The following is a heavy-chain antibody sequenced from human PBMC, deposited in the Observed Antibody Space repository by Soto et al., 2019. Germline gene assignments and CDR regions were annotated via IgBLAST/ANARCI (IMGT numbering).Heavy chain of an antibody. CDR3: ARVEGHVSGSSY. D-gene: IGHD3-10*01. Sequence: SETLSLTCAVYGGSFSGYYWSWIRQPPGKGLEWIGEINHSGSTNYNPSLKSRVTISVDTSKNQFSLKLSSVTAADTAVYYCARVEGHVSGSSYWGQGTLVTVSS. CDR1: GGSFSGYY. J-gene: IGHJ4*02. V-gene: IGHV4-34*01. CDR2: INHSGST.